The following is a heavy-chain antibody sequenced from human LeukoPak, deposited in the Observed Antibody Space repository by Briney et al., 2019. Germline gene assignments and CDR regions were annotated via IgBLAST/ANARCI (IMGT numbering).Heavy chain of an antibody. V-gene: IGHV3-11*04. J-gene: IGHJ4*02. D-gene: IGHD3-22*01. CDR2: ISSSDSTI. CDR1: GFTFSDYY. Sequence: GGSLRLSCAASGFTFSDYYMSWIRQAPGKGLEWVSYISSSDSTIYYADSVKGRFTISRDNAKNSLYLQMNSLRAEDTAVYYCARAIPASNDYYDSSGYPSLPDYWGQGTLVTVSS. CDR3: ARAIPASNDYYDSSGYPSLPDY.